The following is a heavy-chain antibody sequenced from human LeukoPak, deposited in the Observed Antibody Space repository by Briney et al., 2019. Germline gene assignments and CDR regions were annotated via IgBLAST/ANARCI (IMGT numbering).Heavy chain of an antibody. CDR1: GFTFTSYA. D-gene: IGHD3-22*01. CDR2: ISDSGGST. J-gene: IGHJ4*02. V-gene: IGHV3-23*01. CDR3: AKFSQYYYDSSGYHFDY. Sequence: GGSLRLSCAASGFTFTSYAMSWVRQAPGKGLEWVSAISDSGGSTYYADSVKGRFTISRDNSKNTLYLQMNSLRAEDTAVYYCAKFSQYYYDSSGYHFDYWGQGTLVTVSS.